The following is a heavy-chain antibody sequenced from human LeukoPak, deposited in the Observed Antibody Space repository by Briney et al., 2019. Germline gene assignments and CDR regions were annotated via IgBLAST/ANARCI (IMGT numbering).Heavy chain of an antibody. J-gene: IGHJ5*02. CDR2: ISSNGGST. D-gene: IGHD4-17*01. CDR1: GFTFSSYA. Sequence: PGGSLRLSCSASGFTFSSYAMHWVRQAPGKGLEYVSAISSNGGSTYYADSVKGRFTISRDNSKNTLYLQMSSLRAEDTAVYYCVRSKSGTYGWFDPWGQGTLVTVFS. CDR3: VRSKSGTYGWFDP. V-gene: IGHV3-64D*09.